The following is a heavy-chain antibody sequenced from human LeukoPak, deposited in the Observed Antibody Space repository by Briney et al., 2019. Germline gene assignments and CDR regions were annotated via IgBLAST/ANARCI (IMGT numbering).Heavy chain of an antibody. V-gene: IGHV1-69*04. CDR3: AGSSGSAWWFDP. J-gene: IGHJ5*02. CDR2: IIPILGIA. D-gene: IGHD6-19*01. CDR1: GXTFSSXA. Sequence: KXSXXAXGXTFSSXAISWVRQAPGQGLEWMGRIIPILGIANYAQKFQGRVTITADKSTSTAYMELSSLRSEDTAVYYCAGSSGSAWWFDPWGQGTLVTVSS.